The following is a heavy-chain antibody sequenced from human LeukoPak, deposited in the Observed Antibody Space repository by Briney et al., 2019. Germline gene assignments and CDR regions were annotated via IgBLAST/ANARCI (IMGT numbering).Heavy chain of an antibody. CDR3: ARVPHDIVVVVAATPDY. D-gene: IGHD2-15*01. CDR1: GFTLRSYG. Sequence: GGSLRLSCAASGFTLRSYGMSWVRQAPGKGLEWVASISSSGGTTCYADSVKGRFTISRDNAKNSLYLQMNSLRAEDTAVYYCARVPHDIVVVVAATPDYWGQGTRVTVSS. V-gene: IGHV3-21*01. J-gene: IGHJ4*02. CDR2: ISSSGGTT.